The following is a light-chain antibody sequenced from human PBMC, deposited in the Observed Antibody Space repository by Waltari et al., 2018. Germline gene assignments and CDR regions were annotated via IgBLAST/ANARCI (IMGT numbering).Light chain of an antibody. J-gene: IGLJ1*01. V-gene: IGLV1-47*02. CDR3: AAWDDSLSGPI. Sequence: QSVLTQPPSASGTPGQRVTISCSGSHSNIGSNYVYWYQQLPGTAPKLLIYNDSQRPSGVPSRFSGSKSGTSASLAISWLRSEDEAYYYCAAWDDSLSGPIFATGTKVTV. CDR2: NDS. CDR1: HSNIGSNY.